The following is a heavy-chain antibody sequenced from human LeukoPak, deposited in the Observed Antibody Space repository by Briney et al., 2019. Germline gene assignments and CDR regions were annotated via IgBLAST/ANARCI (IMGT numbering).Heavy chain of an antibody. Sequence: GASVKVSCKASGYTFTGYYMHWVRQAPGQGFEWMGWITPNSCGTSYAQKFQGRVTMTRDTSISTAYMELSRLGSDDTAVYYCARVPLEWELLGLDYWGQGTLVTVSS. CDR1: GYTFTGYY. CDR2: ITPNSCGT. J-gene: IGHJ4*02. D-gene: IGHD1-26*01. V-gene: IGHV1-2*02. CDR3: ARVPLEWELLGLDY.